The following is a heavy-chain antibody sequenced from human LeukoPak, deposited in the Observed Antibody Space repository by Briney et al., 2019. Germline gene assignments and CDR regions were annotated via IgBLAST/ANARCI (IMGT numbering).Heavy chain of an antibody. D-gene: IGHD4-17*01. V-gene: IGHV3-53*01. CDR3: AGRLRDAAAFDY. CDR1: GFTVSSNY. J-gene: IGHJ4*02. Sequence: PGGSLRLSCVASGFTVSSNYMSWVRRAPGKGLEWVSLSNSDTTYHAESVKGRFTISRDNSQNTFYLQMNSLGAEDTAVYYCAGRLRDAAAFDYWGQGTLVTVSS. CDR2: SNSDTT.